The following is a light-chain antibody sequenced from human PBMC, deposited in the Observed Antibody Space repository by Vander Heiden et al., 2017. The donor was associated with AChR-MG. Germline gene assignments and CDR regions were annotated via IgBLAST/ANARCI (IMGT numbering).Light chain of an antibody. CDR1: QNVSSN. J-gene: IGKJ1*01. V-gene: IGKV3-15*01. CDR2: GAS. CDR3: QQDTNWPWT. Sequence: EIVMTQSPATLSVSPGERATLSCRASQNVSSNLAWYQQKPGQAPRLLIYGASTRATAIPARFSGSGSGTEFTLTISSLQSEDFAVYYCQQDTNWPWTFGQGTKVEIK.